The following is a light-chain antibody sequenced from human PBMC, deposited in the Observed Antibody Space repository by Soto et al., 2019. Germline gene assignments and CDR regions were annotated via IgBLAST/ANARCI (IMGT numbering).Light chain of an antibody. CDR2: GIS. CDR3: QQHNKWPLT. J-gene: IGKJ5*01. CDR1: QSVSSN. Sequence: EIVMTQSPATLSVSPGERATLSCRASQSVSSNLAWYQQKPGQAPRLLIYGISTRATGISARFSGSGSGTEFTLTISSLQSEDFAVYYCQQHNKWPLTFGQGTRPENK. V-gene: IGKV3-15*01.